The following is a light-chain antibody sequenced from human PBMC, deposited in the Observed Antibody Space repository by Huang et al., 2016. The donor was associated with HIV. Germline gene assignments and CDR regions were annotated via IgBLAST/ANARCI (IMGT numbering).Light chain of an antibody. CDR2: DAS. CDR3: QQRSKWLS. Sequence: IVLTQSPPTLSIFPGERVTLSCRASQSVGDYVAWYQQKPGQAPRLLIYDASQRAVGVSARFSCSGSGTEFILTISSLEPEDYAVYYCQQRSKWLSFGGGTKVEIK. CDR1: QSVGDY. V-gene: IGKV3-11*01. J-gene: IGKJ4*01.